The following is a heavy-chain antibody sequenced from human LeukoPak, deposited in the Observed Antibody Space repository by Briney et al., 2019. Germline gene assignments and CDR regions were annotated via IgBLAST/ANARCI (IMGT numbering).Heavy chain of an antibody. D-gene: IGHD2-8*01. CDR1: GYTFTSYA. V-gene: IGHV1-3*03. CDR3: ARALGYCTNGVCYYAGSNAFDI. CDR2: INAGNGNT. J-gene: IGHJ3*02. Sequence: GASVKVSCKASGYTFTSYAMHWVRQAPGQRLEWMGWINAGNGNTKYSQEFQGRVTITRDTSASTAYMELSSLRSEDMAVYYCARALGYCTNGVCYYAGSNAFDIWGQGTMVTVSS.